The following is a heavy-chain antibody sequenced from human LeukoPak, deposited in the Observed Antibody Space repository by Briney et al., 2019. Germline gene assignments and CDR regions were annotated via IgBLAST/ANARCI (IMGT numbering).Heavy chain of an antibody. CDR3: ASLTVGATLFDY. J-gene: IGHJ4*02. Sequence: ASVKVSCKASGYTFTSYYMHWVRQAPGQGLEWMGIINPSGGSTSYAQKFQGRVTMTRDTSTSTVYTELSSLRSEDTAVYYCASLTVGATLFDYWGQGTLVTVSS. V-gene: IGHV1-46*01. CDR2: INPSGGST. CDR1: GYTFTSYY. D-gene: IGHD1-26*01.